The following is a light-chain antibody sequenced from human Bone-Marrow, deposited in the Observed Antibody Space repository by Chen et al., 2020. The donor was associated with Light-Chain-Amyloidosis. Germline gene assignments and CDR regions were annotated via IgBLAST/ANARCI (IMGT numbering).Light chain of an antibody. Sequence: QSVLNQPPSASGTPGQRVTISCSGSTSTIGASFIYWYRHLPGTAPKLLISRDTQRPSGVPDRFSGARSVPSASLTIRGLRSEDEAVYYWARWDFSGRVQGVLGGGTNLTV. CDR3: ARWDFSGRVQGV. CDR1: TSTIGASF. J-gene: IGLJ3*02. CDR2: RDT. V-gene: IGLV1-47*02.